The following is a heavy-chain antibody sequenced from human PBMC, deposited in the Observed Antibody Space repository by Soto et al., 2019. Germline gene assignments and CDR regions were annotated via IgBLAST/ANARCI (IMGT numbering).Heavy chain of an antibody. CDR1: GFTFSNYK. D-gene: IGHD1-1*01. V-gene: IGHV3-21*01. J-gene: IGHJ5*02. Sequence: GGSLRLSCVGSGFTFSNYKMNWVRQAPGQGLEWVSSISGSSTYIYYADSVRGRFTISRDNAKNSVHLQMNSLRVEDTAVYFCAREELPPGTLFNSWFDPWGQGTLVTVSS. CDR2: ISGSSTYI. CDR3: AREELPPGTLFNSWFDP.